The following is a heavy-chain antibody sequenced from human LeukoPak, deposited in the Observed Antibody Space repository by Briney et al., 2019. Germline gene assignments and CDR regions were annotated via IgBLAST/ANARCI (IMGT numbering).Heavy chain of an antibody. V-gene: IGHV3-23*01. CDR2: ISGSGGST. D-gene: IGHD2-21*01. Sequence: GGSLRFSCAASGFTFSSYAMSWVRQAPGRGLEGVSAISGSGGSTYYADSVKGRFTISRDNSKNTLSLQMNSLRADDTAVYYCAKDLGATTGDFYFDYWGQGTLVTVSS. CDR1: GFTFSSYA. J-gene: IGHJ4*02. CDR3: AKDLGATTGDFYFDY.